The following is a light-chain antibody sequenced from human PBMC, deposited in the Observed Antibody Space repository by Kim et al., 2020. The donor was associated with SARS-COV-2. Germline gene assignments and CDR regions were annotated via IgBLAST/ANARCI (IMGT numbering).Light chain of an antibody. CDR3: AAWDDSLNGYV. CDR2: YDD. Sequence: QRVTISCSGSNSNIGNNAVNWYQRLPGKAPKLLIYYDDLLPSGVSDRFSGSKSGTSASLAISGLQSEDEADYYCAAWDDSLNGYVFGTGTKVTVL. J-gene: IGLJ1*01. V-gene: IGLV1-36*01. CDR1: NSNIGNNA.